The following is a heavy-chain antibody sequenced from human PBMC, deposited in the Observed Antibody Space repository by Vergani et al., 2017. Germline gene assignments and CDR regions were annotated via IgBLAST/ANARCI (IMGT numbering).Heavy chain of an antibody. CDR3: ATPRLRITMVRGVIIPFDY. J-gene: IGHJ4*02. CDR1: GFTFSSYA. D-gene: IGHD3-10*01. CDR2: ISGSGGST. Sequence: EVQLLESGGGLVQPGGSLRLSCAASGFTFSSYAMSWVRQAPGKGLEWVSAISGSGGSTYYADSVKGRFTISRDNSKNTLYLQMNSLRAEDTAVYYCATPRLRITMVRGVIIPFDYWGQGTLVTVSS. V-gene: IGHV3-23*01.